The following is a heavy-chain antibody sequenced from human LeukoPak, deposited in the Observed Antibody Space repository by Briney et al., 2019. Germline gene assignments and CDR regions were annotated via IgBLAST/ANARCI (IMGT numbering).Heavy chain of an antibody. D-gene: IGHD6-13*01. CDR1: GFSFRSFA. CDR2: ISGGGEDT. Sequence: GGSLRLSCTASGFSFRSFAMSWVRQAPGQGLGWVSSISGGGEDTYYADSVKGRFTISRDNSETTLYLQMNSLGADDTALYYCARTIAQYTNTWLYYYYGLDVWGQGTTVTVSS. J-gene: IGHJ6*02. V-gene: IGHV3-23*01. CDR3: ARTIAQYTNTWLYYYYGLDV.